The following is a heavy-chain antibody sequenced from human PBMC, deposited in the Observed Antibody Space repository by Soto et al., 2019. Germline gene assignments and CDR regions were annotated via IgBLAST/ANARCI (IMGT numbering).Heavy chain of an antibody. CDR3: ARAGSTRHYYYDSSGDAFDI. Sequence: QVQLQESGPGLVKPSQTLSLTCTVSGGSISSGGYYWSWIRQHPGKGLEWIGYIYYSGSTYYNPSRKSRVTISVDTSKNQFSLKLSSVTAADTAVYYCARAGSTRHYYYDSSGDAFDIWGQGTMVTVSS. D-gene: IGHD3-22*01. CDR2: IYYSGST. J-gene: IGHJ3*02. V-gene: IGHV4-31*03. CDR1: GGSISSGGYY.